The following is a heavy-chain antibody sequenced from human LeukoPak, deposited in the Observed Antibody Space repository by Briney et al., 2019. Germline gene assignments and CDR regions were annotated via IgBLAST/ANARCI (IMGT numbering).Heavy chain of an antibody. V-gene: IGHV1-69*01. CDR2: IIPIFGTA. Sequence: SVKVSCKASGGTFSSYAISWVRQAPGQGLEWMGGIIPIFGTANYAQKFQGRVTITADESTSTAYMELSSLRSEDTAVYYCARDLGHCSSTSCYGDSDWFDPWGQGTLVTVSS. CDR3: ARDLGHCSSTSCYGDSDWFDP. J-gene: IGHJ5*02. CDR1: GGTFSSYA. D-gene: IGHD2-2*01.